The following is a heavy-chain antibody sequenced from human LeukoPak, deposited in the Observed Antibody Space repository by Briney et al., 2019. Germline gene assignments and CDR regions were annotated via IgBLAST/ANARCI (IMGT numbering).Heavy chain of an antibody. D-gene: IGHD1-26*01. J-gene: IGHJ4*02. V-gene: IGHV1-46*01. Sequence: ASVKVSCKVSGYTLTELSMHWVRQAPGQGLEWMGIINPSGGSTSYAQKFQGRVTMTRDMSTSTVYMELSSLRSDDTAVYYCARDTVGATTNFDYWGQGTLVTVSS. CDR2: INPSGGST. CDR3: ARDTVGATTNFDY. CDR1: GYTLTELS.